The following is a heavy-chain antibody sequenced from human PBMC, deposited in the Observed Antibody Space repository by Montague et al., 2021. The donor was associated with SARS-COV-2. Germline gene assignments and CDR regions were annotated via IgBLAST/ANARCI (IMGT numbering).Heavy chain of an antibody. CDR2: IQQDGSKK. Sequence: SLRLSCAASGFTFSNYWMSWVRQAPGKGLEWVANIQQDGSKKYYVDSVKGRFTISRDNAKKSLYLQMNSLRAEDTAVCYCARDLSGSQYLYYFDYWGQGTLVTVSS. J-gene: IGHJ4*02. D-gene: IGHD3-3*01. CDR3: ARDLSGSQYLYYFDY. CDR1: GFTFSNYW. V-gene: IGHV3-7*01.